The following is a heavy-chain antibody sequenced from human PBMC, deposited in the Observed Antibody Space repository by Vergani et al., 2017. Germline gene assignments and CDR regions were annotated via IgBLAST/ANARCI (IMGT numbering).Heavy chain of an antibody. V-gene: IGHV1-8*01. CDR1: GYTFTSYD. CDR2: MNPNSGNT. J-gene: IGHJ4*02. CDR3: GRGGSYLFARQLDD. D-gene: IGHD1-26*01. Sequence: QVQLVQSGAEVKKPGASVKVSCKASGYTFTSYDINWVRQANGQGLEWMGWMNPNSGNTGYAQKFQGRVTMTRNTSISTAYMEPSSLRFEDTAVYYCGRGGSYLFARQLDDWGQGTLVTVSS.